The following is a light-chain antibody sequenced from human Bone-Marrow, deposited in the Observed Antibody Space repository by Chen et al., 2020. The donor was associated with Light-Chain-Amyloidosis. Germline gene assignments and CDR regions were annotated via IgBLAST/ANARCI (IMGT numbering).Light chain of an antibody. CDR1: KNIDVW. CDR3: QQYSQFPFT. V-gene: IGKV1-5*03. J-gene: IGKJ4*01. Sequence: DVQMIQSPSTLSASVGDSVTVTCRASKNIDVWVAWYQQRPREAPKVLIYKASTLQSGAPSRFSGSGSGTDFTLTIRAIQPDDFATYYCQQYSQFPFTFGAGTRV. CDR2: KAS.